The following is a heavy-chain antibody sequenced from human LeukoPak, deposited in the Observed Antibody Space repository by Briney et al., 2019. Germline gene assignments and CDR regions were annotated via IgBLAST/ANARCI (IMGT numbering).Heavy chain of an antibody. D-gene: IGHD1-26*01. CDR2: IHHSGST. V-gene: IGHV4-38-2*02. J-gene: IGHJ4*02. CDR3: AREPSGTLDY. Sequence: PSETLSLTCTVSGGSISGYYWGWIRQPPGKGLEWIGSIHHSGSTYYNPSLKSRVTISVDTSKNQFSLKLGSVTAADTAVYYCAREPSGTLDYWGQGTLVTVSS. CDR1: GGSISGYY.